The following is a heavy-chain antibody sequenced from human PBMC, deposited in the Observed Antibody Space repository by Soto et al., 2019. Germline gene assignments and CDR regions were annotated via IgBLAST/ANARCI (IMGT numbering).Heavy chain of an antibody. D-gene: IGHD1-7*01. V-gene: IGHV4-59*01. CDR1: GGSISSYY. Sequence: SETLSLTCTVSGGSISSYYWSWIRQPPGKGLEWIGYIYYSGSTNYNPSLKSRVTISVDTSKNQFSLKLSSVTAADTAVYYCVRARSNWNYYAFDICGQGPMVTV. CDR2: IYYSGST. CDR3: VRARSNWNYYAFDI. J-gene: IGHJ3*02.